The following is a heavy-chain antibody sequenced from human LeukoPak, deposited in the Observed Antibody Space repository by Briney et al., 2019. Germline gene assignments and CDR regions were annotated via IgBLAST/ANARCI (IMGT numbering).Heavy chain of an antibody. V-gene: IGHV3-21*01. CDR3: AKDRGYDFWSGYYQYYYYGMDV. Sequence: GGSLRLSCAASGFTFSSYSMNWVRQAPGKGLEWVSSISSSSSYIYYADSVKGRFTISRDNAKNSLYLQMNSLRAEDTAVYYCAKDRGYDFWSGYYQYYYYGMDVWGQGTRSPSP. CDR1: GFTFSSYS. CDR2: ISSSSSYI. J-gene: IGHJ6*02. D-gene: IGHD3-3*01.